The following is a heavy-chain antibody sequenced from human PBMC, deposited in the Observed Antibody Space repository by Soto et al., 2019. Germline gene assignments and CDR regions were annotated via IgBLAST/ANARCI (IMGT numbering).Heavy chain of an antibody. Sequence: SETLSLTCTVSGASISRYYWSWIRQSPGKGLEWIGYLYNTGSTIYNPSLKSRVTISVDTSKNQFSLKMNSVTAADTAVYYCARGIVVVPAASPPPTGRYFDLWGRGTLVTVSS. CDR1: GASISRYY. V-gene: IGHV4-59*01. J-gene: IGHJ2*01. D-gene: IGHD2-2*01. CDR3: ARGIVVVPAASPPPTGRYFDL. CDR2: LYNTGST.